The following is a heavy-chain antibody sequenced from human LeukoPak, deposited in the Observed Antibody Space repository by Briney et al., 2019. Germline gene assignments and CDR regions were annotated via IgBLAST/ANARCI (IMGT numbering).Heavy chain of an antibody. CDR1: GGSFSGYF. V-gene: IGHV4-34*01. D-gene: IGHD3-16*01. CDR2: SKDNGDT. J-gene: IGHJ6*03. Sequence: SETLSLTCAVSGGSFSGYFWTWIRQPPGKGLQWIGESKDNGDTNYNSSLKSRVSISVDASKNQFSLRLTSVTAADTAVYYCAGVRFGDTESYYMDVWGKGTTVTISS. CDR3: AGVRFGDTESYYMDV.